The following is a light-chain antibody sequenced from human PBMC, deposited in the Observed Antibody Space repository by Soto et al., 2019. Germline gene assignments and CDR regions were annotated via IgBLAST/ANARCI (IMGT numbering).Light chain of an antibody. CDR1: QSVSSN. CDR3: QQYNNWT. V-gene: IGKV3D-15*01. Sequence: EIVMTQSPATLSVSPGERATLSCRASQSVSSNLAWYQQKPGQAPRLLIYDASSRATGIPDRFRGSGSGTDFTLTISSLQSEDFAVYYCQQYNNWTFGQGTKVDIK. J-gene: IGKJ1*01. CDR2: DAS.